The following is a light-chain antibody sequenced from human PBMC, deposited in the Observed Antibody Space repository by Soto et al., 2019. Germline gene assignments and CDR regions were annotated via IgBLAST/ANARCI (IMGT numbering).Light chain of an antibody. CDR3: GTWDSSLSPNWV. CDR1: SSNIGRNF. J-gene: IGLJ3*02. Sequence: QSVLTQPPSVSAAPGQKVTISCSGSSSNIGRNFVSWYQQLPGTAPKLLIYEDNKRPSGIPDRFSGSKSGTSAALGITGLQTGDEAEYYCGTWDSSLSPNWVFGGGTQLTVL. V-gene: IGLV1-51*02. CDR2: EDN.